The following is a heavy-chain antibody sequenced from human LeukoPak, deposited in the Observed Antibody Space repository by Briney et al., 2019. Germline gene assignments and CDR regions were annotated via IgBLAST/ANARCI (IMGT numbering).Heavy chain of an antibody. D-gene: IGHD6-19*01. CDR2: FDPEDGET. CDR3: ATAASSGWSYDY. Sequence: ASVKVSCKVSGYTLTELSMHWVRQAPGKGLEWMGGFDPEDGETIYAQKSQGRVTMTEDTSTDTAYMELSSLRSEDTAVYYCATAASSGWSYDYWGQGTLVTVSS. J-gene: IGHJ4*02. CDR1: GYTLTELS. V-gene: IGHV1-24*01.